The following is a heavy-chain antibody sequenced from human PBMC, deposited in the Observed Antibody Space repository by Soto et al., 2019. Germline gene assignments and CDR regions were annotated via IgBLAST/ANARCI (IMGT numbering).Heavy chain of an antibody. CDR1: GFTFSSYG. CDR3: ARDWLHITVDAFDI. Sequence: GGSLRLSCAASGFTFSSYGMHWVRQAPGKGLEWVAVIWYDGSNKYYADSVKGRFTISRDNSKNTLYLQMNSLRAEDTAVYYCARDWLHITVDAFDIWGQGTMVTVSS. J-gene: IGHJ3*02. CDR2: IWYDGSNK. V-gene: IGHV3-33*01. D-gene: IGHD2-21*01.